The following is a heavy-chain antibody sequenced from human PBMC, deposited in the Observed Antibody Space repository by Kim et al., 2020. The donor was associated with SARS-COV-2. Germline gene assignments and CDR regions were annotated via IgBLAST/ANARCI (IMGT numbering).Heavy chain of an antibody. V-gene: IGHV4-39*01. CDR1: GGSISSSSYY. CDR3: ARLRVTMIVVVAPFYWYFDL. J-gene: IGHJ2*01. D-gene: IGHD3-22*01. Sequence: SETLSLTCTVSGGSISSSSYYWGWIRQPPGKGLELIGGIYYSGSTYYNPSLKSRVTISVDTSKNQFSLKLSSVTAADTAVYYCARLRVTMIVVVAPFYWYFDLWGRGTLVTVSS. CDR2: IYYSGST.